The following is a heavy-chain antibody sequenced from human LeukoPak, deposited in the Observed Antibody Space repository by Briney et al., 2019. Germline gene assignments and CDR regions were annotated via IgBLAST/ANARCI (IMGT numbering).Heavy chain of an antibody. CDR2: IRYDGSNK. CDR1: GFTFSSYG. Sequence: GGSLRLSCAASGFTFSSYGMHWVRQAPGKGLEWVAFIRYDGSNKYYADSVKGRFTISRDNSKNTLYLQMNSLRAEDTAVYYCARTPRYSSSSGSDYWGQGTLVTVSS. D-gene: IGHD6-13*01. J-gene: IGHJ4*02. V-gene: IGHV3-30*02. CDR3: ARTPRYSSSSGSDY.